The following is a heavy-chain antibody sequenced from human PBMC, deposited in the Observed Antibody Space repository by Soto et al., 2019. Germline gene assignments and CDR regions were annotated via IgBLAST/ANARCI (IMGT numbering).Heavy chain of an antibody. J-gene: IGHJ5*02. Sequence: ASENLSLTCTVSGASINSSAWWSWVRQAPGRGLEWIGDIYRGGNTNYNPSLKSRLIVSIDKSKNQFSLNLNSVTAADTAIYYCARDKGGTSTSWGQGTLVTVSS. V-gene: IGHV4-4*02. CDR1: GASINSSAW. D-gene: IGHD1-7*01. CDR2: IYRGGNT. CDR3: ARDKGGTSTS.